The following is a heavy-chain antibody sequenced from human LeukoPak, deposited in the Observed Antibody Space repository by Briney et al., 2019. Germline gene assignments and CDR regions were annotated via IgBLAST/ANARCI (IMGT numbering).Heavy chain of an antibody. V-gene: IGHV4-59*01. CDR3: AREGQRHHFDY. CDR2: IYYSGST. CDR1: GGSISSYY. J-gene: IGHJ4*02. Sequence: SETLSLTCTVSGGSISSYYWSWIWQPPGKGLEWIGYIYYSGSTNYNPSLKSRVTISVDTSKNQFSLKLSSVTAADTAVYYCAREGQRHHFDYWGQGTLVTVSS. D-gene: IGHD6-25*01.